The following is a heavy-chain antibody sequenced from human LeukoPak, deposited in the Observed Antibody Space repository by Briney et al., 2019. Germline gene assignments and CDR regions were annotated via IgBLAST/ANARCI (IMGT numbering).Heavy chain of an antibody. CDR3: ARVKFSYGYSSADY. D-gene: IGHD5-18*01. V-gene: IGHV3-23*01. Sequence: PGGSLRLSCADSGFTFSSYGMSWVRQAPGKGLEWVSAISGSGGTTYYADSVKGRFTISRDNSKNTLYLQMNSLRAEDTAVYYCARVKFSYGYSSADYWGQGTLVTVSS. CDR1: GFTFSSYG. CDR2: ISGSGGTT. J-gene: IGHJ4*02.